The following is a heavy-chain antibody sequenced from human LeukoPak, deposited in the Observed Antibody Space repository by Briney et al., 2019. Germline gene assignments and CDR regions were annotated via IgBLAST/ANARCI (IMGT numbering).Heavy chain of an antibody. V-gene: IGHV4-59*11. D-gene: IGHD6-25*01. CDR2: VYYVGST. CDR3: ARVTSGYYYYMDV. Sequence: SETLSLTCTVSGASIRSHHWTWIRQPPGKGLEWIGNVYYVGSTCYSPSLKSRVTISLDTSKNQFSLEMNSVTAADTAVYYCARVTSGYYYYMDVWGKGTTVTVSS. CDR1: GASIRSHH. J-gene: IGHJ6*03.